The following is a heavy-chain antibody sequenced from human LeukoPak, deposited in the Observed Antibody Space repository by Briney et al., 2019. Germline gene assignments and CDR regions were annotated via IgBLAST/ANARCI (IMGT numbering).Heavy chain of an antibody. V-gene: IGHV1-8*03. CDR1: GYTFTNYD. J-gene: IGHJ5*02. CDR2: MNPNSGNT. CDR3: ARGTMLRGVIYT. D-gene: IGHD3-10*01. Sequence: ASVNVSCKASGYTFTNYDINWVRQATGQGLEWLGWMNPNSGNTDYAQKFQGRVTFTRNTSVSTAYMELSSLRSEDTAVYYCARGTMLRGVIYTWGQGTLVTVSS.